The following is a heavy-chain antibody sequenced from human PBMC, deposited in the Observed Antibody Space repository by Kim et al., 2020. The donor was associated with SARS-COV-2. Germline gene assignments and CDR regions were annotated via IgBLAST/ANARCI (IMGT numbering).Heavy chain of an antibody. V-gene: IGHV3-33*01. J-gene: IGHJ6*02. Sequence: GGSLRLSCAASGFTFSSYGMHWVRQAPGKGLEWVALIWCDGSNKYYADSVKGRFTISRDNSKNTLYLQMNSLRAEDTAVYYCARDEKGCGMDVWGQGTTVTVSS. CDR2: IWCDGSNK. CDR1: GFTFSSYG. CDR3: ARDEKGCGMDV. D-gene: IGHD6-19*01.